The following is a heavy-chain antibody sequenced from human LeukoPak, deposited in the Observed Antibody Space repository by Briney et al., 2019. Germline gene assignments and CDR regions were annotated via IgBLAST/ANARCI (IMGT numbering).Heavy chain of an antibody. CDR3: ARDRSGSYYGFYYYYYYMDV. V-gene: IGHV1-18*01. CDR2: ISAYNGNT. J-gene: IGHJ6*03. CDR1: GYTFTSYG. Sequence: ASVKVSCKASGYTFTSYGISWVRQAPGQGLEWMGWISAYNGNTNHAQKLQGRVTMTTDTSTSTAYMELRSLRSDDTAVYYCARDRSGSYYGFYYYYYYMDVWGKGTTVTVSS. D-gene: IGHD1-26*01.